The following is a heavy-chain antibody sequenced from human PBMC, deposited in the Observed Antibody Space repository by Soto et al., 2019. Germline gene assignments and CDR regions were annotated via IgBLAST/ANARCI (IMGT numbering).Heavy chain of an antibody. Sequence: PSETLSLTCTVSGGSISSYYWSWIRQPPGKGLEWIGYIYYSGSTNYNPSLKSRVTISVDTSKNQFSLKLSSVTAADTAVSYCARGGGYYGTDFWGQGTTVTGSS. CDR2: IYYSGST. D-gene: IGHD3-16*01. V-gene: IGHV4-59*01. CDR1: GGSISSYY. J-gene: IGHJ6*02. CDR3: ARGGGYYGTDF.